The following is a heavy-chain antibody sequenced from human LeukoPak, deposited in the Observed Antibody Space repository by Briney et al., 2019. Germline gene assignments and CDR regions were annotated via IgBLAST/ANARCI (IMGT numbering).Heavy chain of an antibody. V-gene: IGHV4-39*07. D-gene: IGHD2-21*02. CDR1: GGSISSSSYY. Sequence: SSGTLSLTCTVSGGSISSSSYYWGWIRQPPGKGLEWIGSIYYSGSTYYNPSLKSRVTISVDTSKNQFSLKLSSVTAADTAVYYCASPGIVVVTVAEYFQHWGQGTLVTVSS. CDR2: IYYSGST. J-gene: IGHJ1*01. CDR3: ASPGIVVVTVAEYFQH.